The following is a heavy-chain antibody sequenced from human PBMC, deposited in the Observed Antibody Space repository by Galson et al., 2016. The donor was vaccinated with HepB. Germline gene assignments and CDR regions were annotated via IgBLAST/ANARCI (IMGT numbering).Heavy chain of an antibody. CDR3: VKDLGASLNAFDI. CDR2: ISYVGSNK. Sequence: SLRLSCAASGFTFSRNGMHWVRQAPGKGLEWVAVISYVGSNKYYSDSVKGRFTISRDNSKNTLYLQMNSLRVEDTAVYYCVKDLGASLNAFDIWGQGTLVTVSS. J-gene: IGHJ3*02. V-gene: IGHV3-30*18. D-gene: IGHD1-26*01. CDR1: GFTFSRNG.